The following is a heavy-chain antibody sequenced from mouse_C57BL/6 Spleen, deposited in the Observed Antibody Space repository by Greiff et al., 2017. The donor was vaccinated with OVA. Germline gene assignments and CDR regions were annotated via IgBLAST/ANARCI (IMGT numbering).Heavy chain of an antibody. Sequence: EVQLQQSGPVLARPGASVKMSCKTSGFTFTSYWLHWVNQRPGPGLEWIGAIYPGHSDTSYNQTFKGPANLTAVTSASTAYMELSSRTNEDSAVYYCTREDGYYGDWGQGSTLTVSS. CDR2: IYPGHSDT. J-gene: IGHJ2*01. D-gene: IGHD2-3*01. CDR1: GFTFTSYW. CDR3: TREDGYYGD. V-gene: IGHV1-5*01.